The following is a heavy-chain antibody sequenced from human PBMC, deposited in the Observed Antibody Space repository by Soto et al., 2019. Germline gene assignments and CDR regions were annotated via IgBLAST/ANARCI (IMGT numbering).Heavy chain of an antibody. Sequence: GGSLILSCAASGLTISSFPMSWVRQAPGEGLQWVSSISVDPGSTYYAESVKGRFTISRDNSKNTLYLEMHSLRADDTGVYYCTRDVSSSGDYVWHWGLGTRVTVSS. CDR1: GLTISSFP. J-gene: IGHJ4*02. CDR2: ISVDPGST. D-gene: IGHD4-17*01. CDR3: TRDVSSSGDYVWH. V-gene: IGHV3-23*01.